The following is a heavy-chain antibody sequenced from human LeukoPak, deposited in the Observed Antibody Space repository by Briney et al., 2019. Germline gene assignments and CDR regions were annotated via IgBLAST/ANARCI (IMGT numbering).Heavy chain of an antibody. J-gene: IGHJ3*02. Sequence: ASVKVSCKASGYTFTGYYMHWVRQAPGQGLEWMGWINPNSGGTKYAQKFQGRVTMTRDTSNSTGYMELSRLRSDDTAVYYCARERNIVVVPGQGAFDIWGQGTMVTVSS. CDR3: ARERNIVVVPGQGAFDI. CDR1: GYTFTGYY. D-gene: IGHD2-2*01. V-gene: IGHV1-2*02. CDR2: INPNSGGT.